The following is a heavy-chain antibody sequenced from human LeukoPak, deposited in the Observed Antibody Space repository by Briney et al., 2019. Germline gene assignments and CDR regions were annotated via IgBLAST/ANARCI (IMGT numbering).Heavy chain of an antibody. Sequence: PGGSLRLSCAASRFTFSSYVMNWVRQAPGKGLEWVSGISGNGGSTYYADSVKGRFTISRDNSKNTLYLQMNSLRAEDTAVYYCARDLDGDYPCWGQGTLVTVSS. D-gene: IGHD4-17*01. V-gene: IGHV3-23*01. CDR2: ISGNGGST. CDR1: RFTFSSYV. CDR3: ARDLDGDYPC. J-gene: IGHJ4*02.